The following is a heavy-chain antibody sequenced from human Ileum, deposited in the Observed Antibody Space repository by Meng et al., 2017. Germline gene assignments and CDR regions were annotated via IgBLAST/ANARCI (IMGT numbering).Heavy chain of an antibody. J-gene: IGHJ4*02. CDR1: GGSFSNYY. V-gene: IGHV4-34*01. CDR3: ARGDDWAKSGNF. CDR2: IHPSGST. D-gene: IGHD3-9*01. Sequence: QVHARELGGGLVEAFGTLSLTCAVYGGSFSNYYLTWIRQSPGKGLEWIGEIHPSGSTYYSPSLQSRVTITLDTSKNQFSLTLNSVTAADTAVYYCARGDDWAKSGNFWGQGTLVTVSS.